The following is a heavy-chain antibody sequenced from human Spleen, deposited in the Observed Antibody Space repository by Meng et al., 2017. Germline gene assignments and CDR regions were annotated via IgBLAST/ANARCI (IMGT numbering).Heavy chain of an antibody. Sequence: GGSLRLSCAPSGFTFSRHAMSWVRQAPGKGLEWVSYITGGGGTTHYADSVKGRFTISRDNSKNTLYLQMSSLRADDTAIYYCAKGESYGSGTDESWGQGTLVTVSS. CDR2: ITGGGGTT. CDR1: GFTFSRHA. J-gene: IGHJ5*02. V-gene: IGHV3-23*01. CDR3: AKGESYGSGTDES. D-gene: IGHD3-10*01.